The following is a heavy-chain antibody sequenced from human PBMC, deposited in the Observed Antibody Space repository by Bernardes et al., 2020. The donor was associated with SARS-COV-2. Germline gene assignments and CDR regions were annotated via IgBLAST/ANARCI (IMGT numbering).Heavy chain of an antibody. D-gene: IGHD3-10*02. CDR2: INPNSGGT. V-gene: IGHV1-2*02. J-gene: IGHJ2*01. Sequence: ASVKVSCKASGYTFTGYYMHWVRQAPGQGLEWMGWINPNSGGTNYAQKFQGRVTMTRDTSISTAYMELSRLRSDDTAVYYCARDRYGVATMWSRWYFDLWGRGTLVTVSS. CDR1: GYTFTGYY. CDR3: ARDRYGVATMWSRWYFDL.